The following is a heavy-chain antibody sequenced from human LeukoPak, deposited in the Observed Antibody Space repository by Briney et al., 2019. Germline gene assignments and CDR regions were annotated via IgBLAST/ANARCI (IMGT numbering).Heavy chain of an antibody. Sequence: ASVKVSCKASGYTFTGYYMHWVRQAPGQGLEWMGRINPNSGGTNYAQKVQGRVTMTRDTSISTAYMELSRLRSDDTAVYYCAREGYDSSGYYGPHFDYWGQGTLVTVSS. CDR1: GYTFTGYY. CDR3: AREGYDSSGYYGPHFDY. J-gene: IGHJ4*02. V-gene: IGHV1-2*06. D-gene: IGHD3-22*01. CDR2: INPNSGGT.